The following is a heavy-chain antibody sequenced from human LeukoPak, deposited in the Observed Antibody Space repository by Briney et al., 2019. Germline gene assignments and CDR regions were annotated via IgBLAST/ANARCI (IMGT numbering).Heavy chain of an antibody. D-gene: IGHD4-17*01. J-gene: IGHJ4*02. CDR1: GGSISSRSYY. CDR3: SKKGQNEDYGKPD. Sequence: PSETLSLTCTVSGGSISSRSYYWGWLRQPPGKGLEWIGSIYYSGSTYYNPSLKSRVTISVDTSKNQFSLKLSSVTAADTAVYYCSKKGQNEDYGKPDWGQGTLVTVSS. CDR2: IYYSGST. V-gene: IGHV4-39*07.